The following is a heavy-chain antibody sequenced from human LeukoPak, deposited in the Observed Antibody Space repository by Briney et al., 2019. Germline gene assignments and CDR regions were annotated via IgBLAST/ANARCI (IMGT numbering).Heavy chain of an antibody. CDR1: GFTFSSYW. CDR2: INSDGTST. D-gene: IGHD3-10*01. Sequence: GGSLRLSCAASGFTFSSYWMHWVRQAPGKGLVWVSRINSDGTSTTYADSVKGRFTISGDNAKNTLYLQMNSLRAEDTAVYYCARLSMVRGVIADYWGQGTLVTVSS. V-gene: IGHV3-74*01. J-gene: IGHJ4*02. CDR3: ARLSMVRGVIADY.